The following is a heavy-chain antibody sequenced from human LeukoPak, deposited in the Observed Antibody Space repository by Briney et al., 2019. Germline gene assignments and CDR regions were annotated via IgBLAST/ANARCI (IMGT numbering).Heavy chain of an antibody. CDR1: GYSISSGYY. CDR2: IYHSGNS. CDR3: ARDLRSDYNSWIDD. J-gene: IGHJ4*02. V-gene: IGHV4-38-2*02. Sequence: KTSETLSLTCTVSGYSISSGYYWGWIRQPPGKGLEWIGSIYHSGNSYYNPSLKSRVTISLDTSKNQFSLKLSSVTAADTAVYYCARDLRSDYNSWIDDWGQGTPVTVSS. D-gene: IGHD3-22*01.